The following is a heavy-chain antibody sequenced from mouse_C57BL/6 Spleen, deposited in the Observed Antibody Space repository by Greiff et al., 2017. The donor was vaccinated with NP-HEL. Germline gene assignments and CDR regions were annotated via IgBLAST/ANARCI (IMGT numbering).Heavy chain of an antibody. CDR3: AGGGYYGSWDYAMAY. CDR2: IYPGDGDT. Sequence: VQLQQSGPELVKPGASVKISCKASGYAFSSSWMNWVKQRPGKGLEWIGRIYPGDGDTNYNGKFKGKATLTADKSSSPAYMQLSSLTSEDSAVYFCAGGGYYGSWDYAMAYWGQGTSVTVSS. D-gene: IGHD2-1*01. CDR1: GYAFSSSW. V-gene: IGHV1-82*01. J-gene: IGHJ4*01.